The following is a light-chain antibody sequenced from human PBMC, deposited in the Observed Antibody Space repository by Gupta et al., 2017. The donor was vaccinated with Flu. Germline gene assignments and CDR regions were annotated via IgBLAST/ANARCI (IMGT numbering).Light chain of an antibody. J-gene: IGKJ2*01. Sequence: PDTLSVSPGERATISGRASLSIYGRVTWYQQKPGKAPRLLISGAVTRASDIPARFSGSGSATEFTLTINSLQSEDSAVYYCQQYETAPYTFGQGTRVEIQ. V-gene: IGKV3-15*01. CDR3: QQYETAPYT. CDR1: LSIYGR. CDR2: GAV.